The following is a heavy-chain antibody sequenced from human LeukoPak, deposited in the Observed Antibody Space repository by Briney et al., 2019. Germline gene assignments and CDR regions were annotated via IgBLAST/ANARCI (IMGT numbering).Heavy chain of an antibody. V-gene: IGHV4-39*01. CDR3: ARGSRRLADFHY. D-gene: IGHD1-26*01. CDR1: GDSISSSDYY. Sequence: SETLSLTCTVSGDSISSSDYYWGWIRQPPGKGLGWIGTISYSGSTYYNPSLQSRVTISVDTSKNQFSLELSSVTAADTAVYYCARGSRRLADFHYWVQGTLVTVSS. J-gene: IGHJ4*02. CDR2: ISYSGST.